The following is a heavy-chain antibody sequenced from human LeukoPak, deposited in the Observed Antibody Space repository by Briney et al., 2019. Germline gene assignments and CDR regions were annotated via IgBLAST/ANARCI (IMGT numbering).Heavy chain of an antibody. Sequence: TGGSLRLSRAASGFTFSSYAMSWVRQAPGKGLEWVSTISSSGASTWYADSVKGRFTISRDNSKNTLYLQMNSLRAEDTAVYYCAKVPSSGWIFDYWGQGTLVTVSS. CDR2: ISSSGAST. V-gene: IGHV3-23*01. D-gene: IGHD6-19*01. CDR1: GFTFSSYA. CDR3: AKVPSSGWIFDY. J-gene: IGHJ4*02.